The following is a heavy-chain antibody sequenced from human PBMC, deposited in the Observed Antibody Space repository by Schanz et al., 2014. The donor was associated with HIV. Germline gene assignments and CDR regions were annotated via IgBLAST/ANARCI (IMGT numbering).Heavy chain of an antibody. Sequence: DVQLVESGGCLEQPGGSLRLSCAASGFMFSTYAMHWVRQAPGKGLEWVSKINSGSTIKNYADSVKGRFTISRDNAKNSLYLQMNSLREDDTAIYYCVRDCVSGCPADYWGQGTLVTVSS. CDR2: INSGSTIK. J-gene: IGHJ4*02. V-gene: IGHV3-48*02. D-gene: IGHD5-12*01. CDR1: GFMFSTYA. CDR3: VRDCVSGCPADY.